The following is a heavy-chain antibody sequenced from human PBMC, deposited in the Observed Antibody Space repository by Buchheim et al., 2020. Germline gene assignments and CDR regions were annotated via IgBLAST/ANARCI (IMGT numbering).Heavy chain of an antibody. CDR3: ARWADYDFWSGTHYGMDV. V-gene: IGHV3-48*03. D-gene: IGHD3-3*01. J-gene: IGHJ6*02. CDR2: ISSSGSTI. CDR1: GFTFSSYE. Sequence: EVQLVESGGGLVQPGGSLRLSCAASGFTFSSYEMNWVRQAPGKGLEWVSYISSSGSTIYYADSVKGRFTISRDKAKNSLYLQINSLRAEDTAVYYCARWADYDFWSGTHYGMDVWGQGTT.